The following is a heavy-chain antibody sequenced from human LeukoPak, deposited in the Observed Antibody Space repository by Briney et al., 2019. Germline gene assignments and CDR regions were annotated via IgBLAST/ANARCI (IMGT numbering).Heavy chain of an antibody. CDR2: INPNSGGT. CDR3: ARVRYCSSTSCLGTYYFDY. Sequence: GASVKVSYKASGYTFTGYYMHWVRQAPGQGLEWMGWINPNSGGTNYAQKFQGRVTMTRDTSISTAYMELSRLRSDDTAVYYCARVRYCSSTSCLGTYYFDYWGQGTLVTVSS. CDR1: GYTFTGYY. D-gene: IGHD2-2*01. V-gene: IGHV1-2*02. J-gene: IGHJ4*02.